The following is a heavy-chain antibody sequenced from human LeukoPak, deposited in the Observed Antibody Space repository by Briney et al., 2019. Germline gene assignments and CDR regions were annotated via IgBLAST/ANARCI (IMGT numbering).Heavy chain of an antibody. D-gene: IGHD4-17*01. V-gene: IGHV3-7*01. CDR1: GFTFSSYW. J-gene: IGHJ4*02. Sequence: PGGSLRLSCAVSGFTFSSYWMSWYRQAPGKGLEWVANIKQDGSEKYYVDSVKGRFTISRDNAKNSLYLQMNSLRAEDTAVYYCARDPATVTPDYWGQGTLVTVSS. CDR2: IKQDGSEK. CDR3: ARDPATVTPDY.